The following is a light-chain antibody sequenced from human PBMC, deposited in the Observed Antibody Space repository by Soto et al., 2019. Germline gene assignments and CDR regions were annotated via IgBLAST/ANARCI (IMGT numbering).Light chain of an antibody. CDR3: QQRYSTPRT. CDR1: QSISNY. V-gene: IGKV1-39*01. Sequence: DIQMTQSPSSLSASVGDRVTITCRASQSISNYLNWYQQKPGKAPTLLMFAASSLQSGVPSSFSGGGSGTDFTLTIRSLQPEDVATYYGQQRYSTPRTFGQGTKVEIK. J-gene: IGKJ1*01. CDR2: AAS.